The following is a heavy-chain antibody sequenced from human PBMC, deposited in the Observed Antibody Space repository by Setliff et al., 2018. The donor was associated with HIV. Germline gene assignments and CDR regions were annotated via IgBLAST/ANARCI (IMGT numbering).Heavy chain of an antibody. Sequence: GGSLRLSCLSSEFAFGDYPMSWVRQAPGKGLEWVGFIRSKAYGGTADYAASVKGRFTMSRDDLKRTAYLQLNSLRVEDTAVYYCTRVTITVADFYQCYYYIDVWGKGTTVTVSS. D-gene: IGHD6-19*01. J-gene: IGHJ6*03. CDR1: EFAFGDYP. V-gene: IGHV3-49*04. CDR2: IRSKAYGGTA. CDR3: TRVTITVADFYQCYYYIDV.